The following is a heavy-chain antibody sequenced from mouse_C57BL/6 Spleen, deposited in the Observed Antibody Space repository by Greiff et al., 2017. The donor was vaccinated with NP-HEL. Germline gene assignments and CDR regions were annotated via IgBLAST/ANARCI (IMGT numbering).Heavy chain of an antibody. CDR1: GYSITSGYY. CDR2: ISYDGSN. J-gene: IGHJ3*01. CDR3: ASGHYYGSSTFAY. D-gene: IGHD1-1*01. Sequence: EVQLVESGPGLVKPSQSLSLTCSVTGYSITSGYYWNWIRQFPGNKLEWMGYISYDGSNNYNPSLKNRISITRDTSKNQFFLKLNSVTTEDTATYYCASGHYYGSSTFAYWGQGTLVTVSA. V-gene: IGHV3-6*01.